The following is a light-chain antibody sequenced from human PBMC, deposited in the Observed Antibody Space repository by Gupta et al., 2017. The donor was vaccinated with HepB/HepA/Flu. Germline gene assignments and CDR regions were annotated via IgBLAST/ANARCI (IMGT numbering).Light chain of an antibody. CDR1: SSNIGNDN. CDR2: KNY. V-gene: IGLV1-47*01. CDR3: VGWDGSLSGYV. J-gene: IGLJ1*01. Sequence: QYVLIQPPSASGTTGKRVTITCSGSSSNIGNDNVYWYQQLPETAPKLLIYKNYQRPSGVSDRFSGSKSGTSASLAISGLRSEDEADYYCVGWDGSLSGYVFGTGTKVTVL.